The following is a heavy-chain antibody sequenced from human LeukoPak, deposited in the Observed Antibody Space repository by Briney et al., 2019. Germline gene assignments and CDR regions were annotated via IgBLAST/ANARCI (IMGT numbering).Heavy chain of an antibody. V-gene: IGHV3-7*01. J-gene: IGHJ4*02. D-gene: IGHD1-1*01. CDR2: INQGGSEK. Sequence: PGGSLRLSCAASGFTFSTFWMSWVRQAPGKGLEWVANINQGGSEKCYVDSMKGRFTVSRDNAKNSLYLQMDSLRAEDTAVYYCARGGTFVSDYWGQGTLVTVSS. CDR3: ARGGTFVSDY. CDR1: GFTFSTFW.